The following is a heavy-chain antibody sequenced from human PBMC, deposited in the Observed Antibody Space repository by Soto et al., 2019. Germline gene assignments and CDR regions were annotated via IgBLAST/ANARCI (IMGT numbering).Heavy chain of an antibody. J-gene: IGHJ4*02. CDR3: AKDPQLITMVRAADY. CDR2: IWGNGSNT. D-gene: IGHD3-10*01. V-gene: IGHV3-33*06. Sequence: PGGSLRLSCAASGFTFISYGMHWVRQAPGKGLEWVAVIWGNGSNTYYADSVKGRFTISRDNSKNTLYLQMNSLRAEDTAVYYCAKDPQLITMVRAADYWGQGTLVTVSS. CDR1: GFTFISYG.